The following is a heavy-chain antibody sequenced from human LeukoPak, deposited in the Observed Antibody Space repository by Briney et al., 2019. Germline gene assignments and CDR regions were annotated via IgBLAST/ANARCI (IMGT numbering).Heavy chain of an antibody. CDR3: ATWAFYHSLDV. CDR1: GFTLGAFA. Sequence: PGGSLRLSCAASGFTLGAFAMHWVRHAPGKGLEWVSLIDKDGRKTYYADSVKGRFTISRDNSKNSLYLQMTSLRTEDTALYYCATWAFYHSLDVWGQGATVTVSS. D-gene: IGHD1-26*01. CDR2: IDKDGRKT. V-gene: IGHV3-43*02. J-gene: IGHJ6*02.